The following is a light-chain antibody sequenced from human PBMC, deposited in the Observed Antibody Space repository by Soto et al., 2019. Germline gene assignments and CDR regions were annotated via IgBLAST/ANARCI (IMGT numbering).Light chain of an antibody. J-gene: IGLJ2*01. V-gene: IGLV1-40*01. CDR1: SSNIGAGYD. CDR2: GNN. Sequence: HSVLTQPPSVSGAPGQRVTISCTGSSSNIGAGYDVHWYQQLPGTAPKLLIYGNNNRPSGVPDRFSGSKSGTSASLAITGLQAEDEADYYCQSYDSSLSGVVFGGGTKLTVL. CDR3: QSYDSSLSGVV.